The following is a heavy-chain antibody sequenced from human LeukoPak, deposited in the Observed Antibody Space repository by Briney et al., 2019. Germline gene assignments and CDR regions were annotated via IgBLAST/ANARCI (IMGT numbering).Heavy chain of an antibody. Sequence: GGSLRLSCAASGFTVSSNYMSWVRQAPGKGLEWVSVIYSGGSTYYADSVKGRFTISRDNSKNTLYLQMNSLRAEDTAVYYCARGDYAPNFDYWGQGTLVTVSS. V-gene: IGHV3-53*01. CDR1: GFTVSSNY. J-gene: IGHJ4*02. D-gene: IGHD4-17*01. CDR2: IYSGGST. CDR3: ARGDYAPNFDY.